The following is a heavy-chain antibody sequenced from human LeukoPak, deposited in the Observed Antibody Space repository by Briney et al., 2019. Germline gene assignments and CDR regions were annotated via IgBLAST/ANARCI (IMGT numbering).Heavy chain of an antibody. Sequence: GGSLRLSWAASGFTFSSYSMNWVRQAPGKGLEWVSSISSSSSYIYYADSVKGRFTISRDNAKNSLYLQMNSLRAEDTAVYYCARDGGGSSFLNWGQGTLVTVSS. D-gene: IGHD6-13*01. CDR3: ARDGGGSSFLN. V-gene: IGHV3-21*01. CDR2: ISSSSSYI. CDR1: GFTFSSYS. J-gene: IGHJ4*02.